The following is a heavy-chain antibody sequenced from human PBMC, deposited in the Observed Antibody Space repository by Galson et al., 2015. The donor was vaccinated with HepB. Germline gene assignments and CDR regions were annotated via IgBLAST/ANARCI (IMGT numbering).Heavy chain of an antibody. D-gene: IGHD2-15*01. J-gene: IGHJ3*02. Sequence: SLRLSCAASGFTFSSYSMYWVRQAPGKGLEWVSYISSSSSTIYYADSVKGRFTISRDNAKNSLYLQMNSLRAEDTAVYYCARDNSYCSGGSCYMVYAFDIWGQGTMVTVSS. CDR1: GFTFSSYS. CDR3: ARDNSYCSGGSCYMVYAFDI. CDR2: ISSSSSTI. V-gene: IGHV3-48*01.